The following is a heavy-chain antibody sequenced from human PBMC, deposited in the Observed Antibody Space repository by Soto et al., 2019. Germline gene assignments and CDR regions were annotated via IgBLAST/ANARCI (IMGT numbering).Heavy chain of an antibody. J-gene: IGHJ3*02. Sequence: QVQLQESGPGLVKPSETLSLSCTVAGGSITSYHWSWIRQPAGKGLEWIGNIYYSGSTYYNPSLKMRVTISLDTSKNQFSLKLSFVTAADTAVYYCARRDKEESAFDIWGQGTMVTVSS. CDR3: ARRDKEESAFDI. D-gene: IGHD3-10*01. V-gene: IGHV4-59*08. CDR1: GGSITSYH. CDR2: IYYSGST.